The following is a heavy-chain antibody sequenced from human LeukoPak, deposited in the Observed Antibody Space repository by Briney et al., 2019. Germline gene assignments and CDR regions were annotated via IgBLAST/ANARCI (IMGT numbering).Heavy chain of an antibody. D-gene: IGHD2-2*02. CDR3: ARADGGGSCSSISCYTSDFDY. CDR1: GYTLTELS. J-gene: IGHJ4*02. V-gene: IGHV1-24*01. CDR2: FDPEDGET. Sequence: ASVKVSCKVSGYTLTELSMHWVRQAPGKGLEWMGGFDPEDGETIYAQKFQGRVTMTEDTSTDTAYMELRSLRSDDTAVYYCARADGGGSCSSISCYTSDFDYWGQGTLVTVSS.